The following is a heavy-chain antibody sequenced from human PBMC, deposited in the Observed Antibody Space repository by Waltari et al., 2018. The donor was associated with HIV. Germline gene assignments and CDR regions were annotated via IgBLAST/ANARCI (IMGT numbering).Heavy chain of an antibody. CDR2: ISSSSSYK. V-gene: IGHV3-21*01. CDR1: GFTFSSYS. Sequence: EVQLVESGGGLVKPGGSLRLACAASGFTFSSYSRNVFRQAPGKGLEWVSFISSSSSYKYYADSVKGRFTISRDNAKNSLYLQMNSLRAEDTAVYYCARVATMIVVVTNPYYFDYWGQGTLVTVSS. CDR3: ARVATMIVVVTNPYYFDY. J-gene: IGHJ4*02. D-gene: IGHD3-22*01.